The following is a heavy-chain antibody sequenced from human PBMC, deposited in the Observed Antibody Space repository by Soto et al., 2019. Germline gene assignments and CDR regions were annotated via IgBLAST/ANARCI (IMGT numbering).Heavy chain of an antibody. CDR2: ISYDASNK. V-gene: IGHV3-30-3*01. J-gene: IGHJ6*02. CDR3: ARDGPPVIAAAREYYYAMDV. D-gene: IGHD6-13*01. CDR1: GFTFSSYA. Sequence: QVQLVESGGGVVQPGRSLRLSCAASGFTFSSYAMHWVRQAPGKGLEWVAGISYDASNKYYAHSVKGRFTISRDNSKNSLYLQMNSLRAEDTAVYYCARDGPPVIAAAREYYYAMDVWGQGTTVTVSS.